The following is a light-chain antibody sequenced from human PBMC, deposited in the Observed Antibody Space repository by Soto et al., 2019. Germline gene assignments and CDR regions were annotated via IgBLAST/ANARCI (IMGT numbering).Light chain of an antibody. CDR2: DNN. J-gene: IGLJ2*01. V-gene: IGLV1-51*01. CDR1: NSNIGNNY. Sequence: QSVLTQPPSVSAAPGQKVTISCSGSNSNIGNNYVSWYQQLPGTAPKLLIYDNNKRPSGIPDRFSGSKSGTSATLGITGLQTGDEADYYCGTWDSSLSASFGGGTKLTVL. CDR3: GTWDSSLSAS.